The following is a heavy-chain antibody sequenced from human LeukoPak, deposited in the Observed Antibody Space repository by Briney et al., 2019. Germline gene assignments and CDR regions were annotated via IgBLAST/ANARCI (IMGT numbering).Heavy chain of an antibody. D-gene: IGHD6-13*01. CDR1: GGSISSYY. J-gene: IGHJ4*02. CDR3: ARGYSSSWSRYSFDY. CDR2: IYTSGST. V-gene: IGHV4-4*07. Sequence: PSETLSLTCTVSGGSISSYYWSWIRQPAGKGLEWIGRIYTSGSTNYNPSLKSRVTMSVDTSKNQFSLKLSSVTAADTAVYYCARGYSSSWSRYSFDYWGQGTLVTVSS.